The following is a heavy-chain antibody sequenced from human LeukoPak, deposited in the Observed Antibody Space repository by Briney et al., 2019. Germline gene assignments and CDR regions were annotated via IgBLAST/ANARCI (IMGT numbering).Heavy chain of an antibody. D-gene: IGHD5-18*01. V-gene: IGHV3-33*06. CDR3: AKDWGYTTMVSYYFDY. J-gene: IGHJ4*02. CDR1: GFTFSGYG. Sequence: GGALRLSCTAYGFTFSGYGMHWVRQAPDKGLEWVAVIWYDGNNKYYAESVKGRFTISRDHSKNTLYLQMNSLRAEDTAVYYCAKDWGYTTMVSYYFDYWGQGALVTGSS. CDR2: IWYDGNNK.